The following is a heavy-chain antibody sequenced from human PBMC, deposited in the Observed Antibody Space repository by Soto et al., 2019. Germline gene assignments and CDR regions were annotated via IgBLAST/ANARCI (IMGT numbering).Heavy chain of an antibody. Sequence: GGSLRLSCAAAGFSFSHAWMTWVRQAPGKGLEWVSSMSGSSSTTYYADSVRGRFTISRDRSKNTLYLQMSSLRAEDTALYYCAKNQERELPRVIDFWGQGTLVTVSS. CDR2: MSGSSSTT. J-gene: IGHJ4*02. D-gene: IGHD1-7*01. CDR1: GFSFSHAW. V-gene: IGHV3-23*01. CDR3: AKNQERELPRVIDF.